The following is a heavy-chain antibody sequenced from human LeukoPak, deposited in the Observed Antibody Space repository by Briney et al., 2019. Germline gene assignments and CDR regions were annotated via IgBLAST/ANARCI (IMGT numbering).Heavy chain of an antibody. CDR1: GYTFTGYY. D-gene: IGHD4-11*01. CDR3: ARESKAGYYYYMDV. CDR2: ISASNGNT. V-gene: IGHV1-18*04. J-gene: IGHJ6*03. Sequence: ASVKVSCKASGYTFTGYYMHWVRQAPGQGLEWMGWISASNGNTNYAQKLQGRVTMTTDTSTSTAYMELRSLRSDDAAVYYCARESKAGYYYYMDVWGKGTTVTVSS.